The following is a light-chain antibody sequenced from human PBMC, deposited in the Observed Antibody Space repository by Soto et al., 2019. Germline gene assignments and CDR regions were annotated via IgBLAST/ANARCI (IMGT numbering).Light chain of an antibody. CDR1: QGISTW. CDR2: AAS. J-gene: IGKJ2*01. CDR3: QQANTFPST. Sequence: DIHVTQSPSSLSASVGDRVTITCRASQGISTWLAWYQQKPGQAPKLLIYAASTLQSGVPSRFSGSGSGTDFTLTISSLQPEDFATYYCQQANTFPSTFGQGTKLEIK. V-gene: IGKV1-12*02.